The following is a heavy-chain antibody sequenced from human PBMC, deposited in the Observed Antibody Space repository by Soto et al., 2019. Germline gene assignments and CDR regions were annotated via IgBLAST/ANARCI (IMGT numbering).Heavy chain of an antibody. CDR3: GRGRYTQSAPGLGYRGKAPVLSLHS. Sequence: GKGLEWVANIKEDGSEIYYVDSVKGRFTISRDNAKNSVYLQMNSLRAEDTAFFFSGRGRYTQSAPGLGYRGKAPVLSLHS. CDR2: IKEDGSEI. J-gene: IGHJ5*01. V-gene: IGHV3-7*01. D-gene: IGHD3-16*02.